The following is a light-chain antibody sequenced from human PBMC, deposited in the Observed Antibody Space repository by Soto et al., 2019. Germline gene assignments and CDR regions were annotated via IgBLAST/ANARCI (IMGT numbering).Light chain of an antibody. CDR2: SNN. J-gene: IGLJ2*01. CDR1: NSNIGSNT. V-gene: IGLV1-44*01. CDR3: AAWDDSLSGRVI. Sequence: QSVLTQPPSASGTPGQRVTISCSGSNSNIGSNTVNWYRQLPGTAPKLLIHSNNQRPSGVPDRFSGSRSGTSASLAISGLQSDDEADYYCAAWDDSLSGRVIFGGGTKLTVL.